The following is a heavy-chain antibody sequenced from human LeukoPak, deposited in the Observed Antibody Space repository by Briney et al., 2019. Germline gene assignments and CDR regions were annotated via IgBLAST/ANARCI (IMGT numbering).Heavy chain of an antibody. Sequence: GESLKISCKGSGYSFTSYWIGWVRQMPGKGLEWMGIIYPGDSDTRYSPSFQGQVTISADKSISTAYLQWSGLKASDTAMYYCARHGQYYDFWSGYYWFDPWGQGTLVTVSS. CDR3: ARHGQYYDFWSGYYWFDP. CDR2: IYPGDSDT. CDR1: GYSFTSYW. V-gene: IGHV5-51*01. J-gene: IGHJ5*02. D-gene: IGHD3-3*01.